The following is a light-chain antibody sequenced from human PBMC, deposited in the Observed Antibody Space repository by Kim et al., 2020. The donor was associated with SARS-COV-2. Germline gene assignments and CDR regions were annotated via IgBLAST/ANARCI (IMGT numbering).Light chain of an antibody. Sequence: SPGERATHSCRASQSISSNLAWYQQKPGQAPRLLIYGASSRAIGIPARFSGSGSGTEFTLTISSLQSEDFAVYYCQQYNNWPTWTFGQGTKVDIK. CDR3: QQYNNWPTWT. CDR1: QSISSN. J-gene: IGKJ1*01. CDR2: GAS. V-gene: IGKV3-15*01.